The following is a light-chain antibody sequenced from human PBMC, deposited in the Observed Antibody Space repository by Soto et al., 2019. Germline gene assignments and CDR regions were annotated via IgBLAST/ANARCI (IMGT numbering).Light chain of an antibody. CDR3: QQYQTYST. CDR1: QSIRSL. Sequence: DIHITQSPSTLSASVGDRVTITCRASQSIRSLLAWYQQKPGKAPKVLIYDASSLGSGVPSRFSGSGSGTEFTLTISSLQPDDFATYFCQQYQTYSTFGQGTRLEI. V-gene: IGKV1-5*01. CDR2: DAS. J-gene: IGKJ5*01.